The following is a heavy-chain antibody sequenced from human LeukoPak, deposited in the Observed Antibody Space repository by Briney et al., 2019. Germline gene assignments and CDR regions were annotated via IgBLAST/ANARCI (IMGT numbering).Heavy chain of an antibody. CDR1: GGSISSGGYY. J-gene: IGHJ4*02. CDR2: IYYSGST. CDR3: ARGAPEVGRLGN. V-gene: IGHV4-31*03. Sequence: SETLSLTCTVSGGSISSGGYYCSWIRQHPGKGLEWIGYIYYSGSTYYNPSLKSRVTISVDTSKNQFSLKLSSVTAADTAVYYCARGAPEVGRLGNWGQGTLVTVSS. D-gene: IGHD1-26*01.